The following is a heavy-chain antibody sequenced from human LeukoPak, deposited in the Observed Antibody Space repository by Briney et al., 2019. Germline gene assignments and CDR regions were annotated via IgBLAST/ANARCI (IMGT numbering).Heavy chain of an antibody. J-gene: IGHJ5*02. CDR1: GGSISSYY. V-gene: IGHV4-59*01. Sequence: SETLSLTCTVSGGSISSYYWSWIRQPPGKGLEWIGYIYYSGNTNYNPSLKSRVTMSVDTSKNQFSLKLSSVTAADTAVYYCARGLGYCSSATCYPWFGPWGQGTLVTVSS. CDR2: IYYSGNT. D-gene: IGHD2-2*01. CDR3: ARGLGYCSSATCYPWFGP.